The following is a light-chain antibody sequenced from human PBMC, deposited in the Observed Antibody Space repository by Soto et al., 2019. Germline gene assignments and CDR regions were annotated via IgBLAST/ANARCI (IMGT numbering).Light chain of an antibody. Sequence: QSALTQPASVSGSPGQSVTISCTGTSCDAGNYNFVSWYQQHPGKAPKVIIYEDSTRPSGVSNRISGSKSGNTASLTISGLQAEDEADYYCCSYAGSSTSLVFGGGTKLTVL. CDR2: EDS. V-gene: IGLV2-23*01. CDR1: SCDAGNYNF. CDR3: CSYAGSSTSLV. J-gene: IGLJ3*02.